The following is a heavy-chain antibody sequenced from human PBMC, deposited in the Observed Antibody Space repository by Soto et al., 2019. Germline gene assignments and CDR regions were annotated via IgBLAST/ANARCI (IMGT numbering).Heavy chain of an antibody. CDR3: ARVPSRSVVWFDP. V-gene: IGHV1-69*12. Sequence: QVQLVQSGAEVKKPGSSVKVSCKASGGTFSSYAISWVRQAPGQGLEWMGGIIPIFGTANYAQKFQGRVTITADESTSIAYMELSRLRSEDTAVYYCARVPSRSVVWFDPWGQGTLVTVSS. J-gene: IGHJ5*02. CDR2: IIPIFGTA. D-gene: IGHD1-26*01. CDR1: GGTFSSYA.